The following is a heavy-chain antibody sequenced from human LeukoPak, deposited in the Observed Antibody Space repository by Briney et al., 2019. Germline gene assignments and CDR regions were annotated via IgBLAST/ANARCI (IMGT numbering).Heavy chain of an antibody. CDR3: ARDVGAFDI. CDR2: IKQDGSEK. Sequence: GGSLRLSCAAFGFTFSSYWMSWVRQAPGKGLEWVANIKQDGSEKYYVDSVKGRFTISRDKAKNSLYLQMNSLRAEDTAMYYCARDVGAFDIWGQGTMVTVSS. D-gene: IGHD3-3*01. J-gene: IGHJ3*02. V-gene: IGHV3-7*01. CDR1: GFTFSSYW.